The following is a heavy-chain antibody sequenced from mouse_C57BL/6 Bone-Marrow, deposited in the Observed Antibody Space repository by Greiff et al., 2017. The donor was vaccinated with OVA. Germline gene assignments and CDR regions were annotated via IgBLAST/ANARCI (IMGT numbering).Heavy chain of an antibody. J-gene: IGHJ4*01. V-gene: IGHV1-55*01. D-gene: IGHD2-1*01. Sequence: QVQLQQPGAELVKPGASVKMSCKASGYTFTSYWITWVKQRPGQGLEWIGDIYPGSGSTNYNAKFKSKATLTVDTSSSTAYMQLSSLTSEDSAVYYCAREGYGNYEGYAMGYWGQGTSVTVSS. CDR2: IYPGSGST. CDR1: GYTFTSYW. CDR3: AREGYGNYEGYAMGY.